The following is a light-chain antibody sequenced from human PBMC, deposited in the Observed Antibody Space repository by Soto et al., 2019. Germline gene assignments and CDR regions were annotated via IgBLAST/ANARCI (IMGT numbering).Light chain of an antibody. J-gene: IGLJ3*02. Sequence: QSALTQPPSASGSPGQSVTISCTGTSSDIGGYDYVSWYQQHPGKAPKLIIYEVNKRPSGVPDRFSGSKSGNTASLIVSGLPAEDEADYYCSSYAGSNNLVFAGGTQLTVL. CDR2: EVN. V-gene: IGLV2-8*01. CDR3: SSYAGSNNLV. CDR1: SSDIGGYDY.